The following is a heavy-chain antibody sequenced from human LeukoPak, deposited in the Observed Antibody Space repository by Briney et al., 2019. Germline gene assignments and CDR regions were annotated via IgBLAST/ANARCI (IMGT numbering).Heavy chain of an antibody. CDR3: ARGSSSSWYPGWFDP. V-gene: IGHV4-59*01. CDR1: GGSISSYY. J-gene: IGHJ5*02. CDR2: IYYSGST. D-gene: IGHD6-13*01. Sequence: SETLSLTCTVSGGSISSYYWSWIRQPPGKGLEWIGYIYYSGSTNYNPSLKSRVTISVGTSKNQFSLKLSSVTAADTAVYYCARGSSSSWYPGWFDPWGQGTLVTVSS.